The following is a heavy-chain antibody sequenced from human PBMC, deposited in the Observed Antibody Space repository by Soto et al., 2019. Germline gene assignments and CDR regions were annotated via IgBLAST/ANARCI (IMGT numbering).Heavy chain of an antibody. CDR2: IYYSGST. CDR1: GGSISSYY. V-gene: IGHV4-59*08. CDR3: AWKWFGDPISIHL. D-gene: IGHD3-10*01. J-gene: IGHJ4*02. Sequence: SETLSLTCTVSGGSISSYYWSWIRQPPGKGLEWIGFIYYSGSTNYNPSLKSRVTISVDTSKNQFSLKLSSVTAADTAVYYFAWKWFGDPISIHLWGQAILVTGSS.